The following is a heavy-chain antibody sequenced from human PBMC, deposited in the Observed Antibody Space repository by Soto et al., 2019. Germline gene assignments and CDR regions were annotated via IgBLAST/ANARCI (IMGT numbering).Heavy chain of an antibody. CDR3: ARIASAGTLNWFDQ. J-gene: IGHJ5*02. V-gene: IGHV1-8*02. CDR1: GYTFINFD. CDR2: MNPGSGKT. Sequence: QVQLVQSGAEVKEPGASVRVSCKASGYTFINFDISWVRQAAGQGLEWLGCMNPGSGKTGYASKFQGRVAMTRDASTGRSHRALSSFTSDDTAVYYCARIASAGTLNWFDQWGQGTLVTVSS. D-gene: IGHD6-13*01.